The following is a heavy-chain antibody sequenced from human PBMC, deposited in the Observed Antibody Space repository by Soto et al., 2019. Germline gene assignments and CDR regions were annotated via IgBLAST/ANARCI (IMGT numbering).Heavy chain of an antibody. D-gene: IGHD5-18*01. CDR2: INPNSDTDVT. Sequence: ASVKVSCKASGYIFTGYYIHWVRQAPGQGLEWMGWINPNSDTDVTNYAQKFQGRVTMTRDTALTTVYMELSRLKSDDPAVYYCDRGRRKQLWVGYFDYWGQGAMVTVYS. CDR1: GYIFTGYY. V-gene: IGHV1-2*02. J-gene: IGHJ4*02. CDR3: DRGRRKQLWVGYFDY.